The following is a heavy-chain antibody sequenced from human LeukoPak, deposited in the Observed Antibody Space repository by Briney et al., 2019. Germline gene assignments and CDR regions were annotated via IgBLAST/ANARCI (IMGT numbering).Heavy chain of an antibody. CDR1: GYTFTGYY. J-gene: IGHJ4*02. V-gene: IGHV1-2*02. CDR2: INPNIGGT. Sequence: ASVNVSCKASGYTFTGYYMHWVRQAPGQGLEGMGWINPNIGGTNYAQKFQGRVTMTRDTSISTDYMELSRLRSDDTAVQYCTTALEYYYDKSGYYYSDWGQGPLVTVSS. D-gene: IGHD3-22*01. CDR3: TTALEYYYDKSGYYYSD.